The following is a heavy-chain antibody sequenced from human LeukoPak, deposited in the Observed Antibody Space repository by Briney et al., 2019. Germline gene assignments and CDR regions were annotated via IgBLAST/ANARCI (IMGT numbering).Heavy chain of an antibody. CDR1: GGSVSSSIYH. D-gene: IGHD2-21*02. V-gene: IGHV4-61*01. J-gene: IGHJ3*02. CDR3: ARPAYCGGDCYSGYDAFDI. CDR2: TYNGGST. Sequence: SETLSLTCTVSGGSVSSSIYHWFWIRQPPGKGLEWIGFTYNGGSTYYNPSLKSRVTISVDMAKNQFSLKVMSVTAADTAVYYCARPAYCGGDCYSGYDAFDIWGQGTMVTVSS.